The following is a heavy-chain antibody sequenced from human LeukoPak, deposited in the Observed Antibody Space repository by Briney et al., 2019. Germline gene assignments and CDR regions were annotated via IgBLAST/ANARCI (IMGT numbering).Heavy chain of an antibody. V-gene: IGHV1-46*01. CDR2: INPSGGST. J-gene: IGHJ5*02. CDR1: GYTFTSYY. D-gene: IGHD3-9*01. CDR3: ARDLCHILTGYFTPLNCPFDP. Sequence: ASVKVSCKASGYTFTSYYMHWVRQAPGQGLEWMGIINPSGGSTSYAQKFQGRVTMTRDTSTSTVYMELSSLRSEDTAVYYCARDLCHILTGYFTPLNCPFDPWGQGTLVTVSS.